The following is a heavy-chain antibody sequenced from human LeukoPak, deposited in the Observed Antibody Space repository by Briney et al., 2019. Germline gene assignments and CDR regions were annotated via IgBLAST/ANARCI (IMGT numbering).Heavy chain of an antibody. Sequence: GGSLRLSCAASGFTFSSYSMNWVRQAPGKGLEWVSSISSSSSYIYYADSVKGRFTISRDNAKNSLYLQMNSLRAEDTAVYYCARVLLWFGGYFDYWGQGTLVTVSS. V-gene: IGHV3-21*01. CDR3: ARVLLWFGGYFDY. D-gene: IGHD3-10*01. CDR1: GFTFSSYS. CDR2: ISSSSSYI. J-gene: IGHJ4*02.